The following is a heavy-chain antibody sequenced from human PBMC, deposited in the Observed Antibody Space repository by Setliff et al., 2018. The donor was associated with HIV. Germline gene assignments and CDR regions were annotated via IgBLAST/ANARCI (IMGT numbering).Heavy chain of an antibody. CDR3: ARWGDNWNSGFDY. J-gene: IGHJ4*02. CDR2: IYASGRT. CDR1: GGSISSYY. Sequence: NPSETLSLTCTVSGGSISSYYWSWIRQPAGKGLEWIGRIYASGRTNYNPSLKSRVTLSVETSKNQVSLKLTSVTAADTAVYYCARWGDNWNSGFDYWGQGTLVTVSS. V-gene: IGHV4-4*07. D-gene: IGHD1-7*01.